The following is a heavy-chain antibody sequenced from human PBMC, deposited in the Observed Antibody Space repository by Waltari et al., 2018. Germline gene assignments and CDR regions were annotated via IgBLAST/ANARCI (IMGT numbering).Heavy chain of an antibody. J-gene: IGHJ4*02. CDR1: GYTFTGYY. V-gene: IGHV1-2*06. D-gene: IGHD6-13*01. CDR3: ARDLPVGRGIAAAKLLDY. Sequence: QVQLVQSGAEVKKPGASVKVSCKASGYTFTGYYMHWVRQAPGQGLEWMGRINPNSGGTNYAQKFQGRVTMTRDTSISTAYMELSRLRSDDTAVYYCARDLPVGRGIAAAKLLDYWGQGTLVTVSS. CDR2: INPNSGGT.